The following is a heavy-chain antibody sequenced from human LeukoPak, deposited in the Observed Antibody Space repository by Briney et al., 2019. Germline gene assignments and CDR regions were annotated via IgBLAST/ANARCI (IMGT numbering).Heavy chain of an antibody. V-gene: IGHV1-46*01. J-gene: IGHJ5*02. CDR2: IRPSGGST. CDR1: GYTFTSNN. Sequence: ASVKVSCKAFGYTFTSNNMHRVRQAPGQGPEWMGVIRPSGGSTTYAQKLQRRVTLTRDMSTSTDYLELSSLRSEDTGVYYCARDNSVRDEAWWFNPWGQGTLVTVS. CDR3: ARDNSVRDEAWWFNP. D-gene: IGHD5-24*01.